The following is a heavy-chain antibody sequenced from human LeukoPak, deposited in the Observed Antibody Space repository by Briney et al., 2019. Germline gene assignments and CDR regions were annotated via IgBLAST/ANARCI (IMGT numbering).Heavy chain of an antibody. J-gene: IGHJ5*02. V-gene: IGHV3-74*01. CDR3: AREYYYDSSGYTFDP. D-gene: IGHD3-22*01. CDR2: INSAGSST. Sequence: EGSLRLSCAASGFTFSSYWMHWVRQAPGKGLVWVSRINSAGSSTGYADSVKGRFTISRDNAKNTLYMQMNSLRAEDTAVYYCAREYYYDSSGYTFDPWGQGTLVTVSS. CDR1: GFTFSSYW.